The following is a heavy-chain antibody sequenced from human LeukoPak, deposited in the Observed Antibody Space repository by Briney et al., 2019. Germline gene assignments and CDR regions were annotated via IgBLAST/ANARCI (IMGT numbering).Heavy chain of an antibody. CDR3: GRPLGYSGSGSYYAY. Sequence: GGSLRLSCSASGFTFTNYEMNWVRQAPGRGLEWVSYISGSGDVIHYADSVKGRFIISRDKAEKALFLQKNTMRAQDTAVDFCGRPLGYSGSGSYYAYWGQGTLVTVSS. V-gene: IGHV3-48*03. D-gene: IGHD3-10*01. CDR1: GFTFTNYE. CDR2: ISGSGDVI. J-gene: IGHJ4*02.